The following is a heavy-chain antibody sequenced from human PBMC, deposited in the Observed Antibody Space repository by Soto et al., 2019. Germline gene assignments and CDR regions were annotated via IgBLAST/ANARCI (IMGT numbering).Heavy chain of an antibody. CDR1: GFTFSSYW. Sequence: PGGFLRLSCAASGFTFSSYWMSWVRQAPGKGLEWVANIKQDGSEKYYVDSVKGRFTISRDNAKNSLYLQMNSLRAEDTAVYYCARVVAYYYDSSGYPDAFDIWGQGTMVTVSS. CDR3: ARVVAYYYDSSGYPDAFDI. J-gene: IGHJ3*02. CDR2: IKQDGSEK. D-gene: IGHD3-22*01. V-gene: IGHV3-7*01.